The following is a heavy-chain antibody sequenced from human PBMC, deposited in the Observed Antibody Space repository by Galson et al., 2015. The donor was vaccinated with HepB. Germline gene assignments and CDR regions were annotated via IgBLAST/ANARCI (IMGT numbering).Heavy chain of an antibody. CDR2: ISSSSSYI. J-gene: IGHJ2*01. V-gene: IGHV3-21*01. Sequence: SLRLSCAASGFTFSSYSMNWVRQAPGKGLEWVSSISSSSSYIYYADSVKGRFTISRDNAKNSLYLQMNSLRAEDTAVYYCARDVAYGDYAAPYWYFDLWGRGTLVTVSS. CDR1: GFTFSSYS. CDR3: ARDVAYGDYAAPYWYFDL. D-gene: IGHD4-17*01.